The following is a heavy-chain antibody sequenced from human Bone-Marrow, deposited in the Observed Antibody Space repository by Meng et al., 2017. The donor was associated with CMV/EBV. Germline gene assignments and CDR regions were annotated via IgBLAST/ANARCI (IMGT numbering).Heavy chain of an antibody. CDR2: IYYSGST. CDR1: GGSISSSSYY. V-gene: IGHV4-39*07. J-gene: IGHJ4*02. D-gene: IGHD1-26*01. CDR3: ARGWELAPFDY. Sequence: SETLSLTCTVSGGSISSSSYYWGWIRQPPGKGLEWIGRIYYSGSTYYNPSLKSRVTITVDTSKNQFSLKLSSVTAADTAVYYCARGWELAPFDYWGQGTMVTVSS.